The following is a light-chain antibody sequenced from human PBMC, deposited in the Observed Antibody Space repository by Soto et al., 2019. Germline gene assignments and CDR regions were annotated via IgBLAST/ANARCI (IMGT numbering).Light chain of an antibody. J-gene: IGKJ1*01. CDR3: QQYITAPET. CDR1: QSVSSNY. CDR2: GAS. V-gene: IGKV3-20*01. Sequence: ELVLTQSPGTLSLSPGERATLSCRASQSVSSNYLAWYQQKPGQAPRLLIYGASSRATGTPDRFSGSGSGTDFTLTISRLEPEDFAVYHCQQYITAPETFGQGTKVDIK.